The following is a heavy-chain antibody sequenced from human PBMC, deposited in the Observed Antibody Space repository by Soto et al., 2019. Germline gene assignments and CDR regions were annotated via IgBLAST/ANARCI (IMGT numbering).Heavy chain of an antibody. V-gene: IGHV4-30-4*01. D-gene: IGHD2-21*01. J-gene: IGHJ5*02. Sequence: QVPLQESGPGLVKPSQTLSLTCTVSGGSISSGDYYWSWIRQPPGKGLEWIGYIYYSGSTYYNPSLKXXVXIXXDTSKNQFSLKLSSVTAADTAVYYCAREFGDTFDPWGQGTLVTVSS. CDR2: IYYSGST. CDR1: GGSISSGDYY. CDR3: AREFGDTFDP.